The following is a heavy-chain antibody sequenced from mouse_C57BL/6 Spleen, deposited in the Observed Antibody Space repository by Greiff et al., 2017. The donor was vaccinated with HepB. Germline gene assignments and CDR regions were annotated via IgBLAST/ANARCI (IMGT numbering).Heavy chain of an antibody. CDR3: ARGMATVVPAY. Sequence: VQLQQSGAELVKPGASVKLSCKASGYTFTSYWMHWVKQMPGQGLEWIGMIHPNSGSTNYNEKFKSKATLTVDKSSLTAYMQLSSLTSEDSAVYYCARGMATVVPAYWGQGTLVTVSA. D-gene: IGHD1-1*01. J-gene: IGHJ3*01. V-gene: IGHV1-64*01. CDR1: GYTFTSYW. CDR2: IHPNSGST.